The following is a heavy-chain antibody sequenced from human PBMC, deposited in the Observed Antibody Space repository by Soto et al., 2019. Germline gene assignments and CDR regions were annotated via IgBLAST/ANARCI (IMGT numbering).Heavy chain of an antibody. J-gene: IGHJ4*02. Sequence: GGSLRLSCAASGFTFSNYAMSWVHQAPGKGLEWVSTISGNGGSTYYADSVKGRFTISRDNSKNMLFLQINSLRDDDSAVYYCAKRPASIITFDYWGQGTPVTVSS. CDR3: AKRPASIITFDY. CDR2: ISGNGGST. V-gene: IGHV3-23*01. CDR1: GFTFSNYA. D-gene: IGHD2-2*01.